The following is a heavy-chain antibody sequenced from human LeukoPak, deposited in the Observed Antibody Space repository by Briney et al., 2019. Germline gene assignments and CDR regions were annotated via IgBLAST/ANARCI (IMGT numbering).Heavy chain of an antibody. CDR2: IYHSGST. Sequence: SETLSLTCTVPGYSISSGYYWGWIRQPPGKGLEWIGSIYHSGSTYYNPSLKSRVTISVDTSKNQFSLKLSSVTAADTAVYYCARDRITMVRGVIYDYWGQGTLVTVSS. V-gene: IGHV4-38-2*02. D-gene: IGHD3-10*01. J-gene: IGHJ4*02. CDR1: GYSISSGYY. CDR3: ARDRITMVRGVIYDY.